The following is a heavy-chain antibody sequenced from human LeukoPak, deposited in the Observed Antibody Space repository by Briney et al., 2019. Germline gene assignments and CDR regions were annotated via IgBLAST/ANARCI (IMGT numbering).Heavy chain of an antibody. CDR2: LNCRGIST. J-gene: IGHJ4*02. CDR1: GCTWSSYP. CDR3: AKDLSFGFDY. D-gene: IGHD3-16*01. Sequence: GGSLRLSCAASGCTWSSYPMSWFPHAPGKGLEGVSALNCRGISTYYTDNVKGRFTISRDNSKSTLYIQMNSLRAEDTAVYYCAKDLSFGFDYWGQGTLVTVSS. V-gene: IGHV3-23*01.